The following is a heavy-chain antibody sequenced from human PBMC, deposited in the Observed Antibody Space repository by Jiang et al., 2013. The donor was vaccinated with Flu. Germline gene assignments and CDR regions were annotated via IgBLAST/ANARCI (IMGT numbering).Heavy chain of an antibody. J-gene: IGHJ6*02. Sequence: LLKPSETLSLTCTVSGGSISSSSYYWGWIRQPPGKGLEWIGSIYYSGSTYYNPSLKSRVTISVDTSKNQFSLKLSSVTAADTAVYYCATLDCSSTSCLYYYYYYGMDVWGQGTTVTVSS. CDR3: ATLDCSSTSCLYYYYYYGMDV. CDR2: IYYSGST. D-gene: IGHD2-2*01. V-gene: IGHV4-39*01. CDR1: GGSISSSSYY.